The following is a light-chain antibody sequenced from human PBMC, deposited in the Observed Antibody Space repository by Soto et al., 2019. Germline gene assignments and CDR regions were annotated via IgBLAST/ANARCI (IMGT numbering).Light chain of an antibody. CDR3: QQYNDWPWT. Sequence: EIVMAQSPATLSVSPVGRVTLSCXAIQSINKNLAWYQQKXGKAPRXXXYAASTRTTGLPVRFGGSGSRTEFTLTITSLQSEDFEVYHCQQYNDWPWTFGQGTKVDIK. J-gene: IGKJ1*01. V-gene: IGKV3-15*01. CDR1: QSINKN. CDR2: AAS.